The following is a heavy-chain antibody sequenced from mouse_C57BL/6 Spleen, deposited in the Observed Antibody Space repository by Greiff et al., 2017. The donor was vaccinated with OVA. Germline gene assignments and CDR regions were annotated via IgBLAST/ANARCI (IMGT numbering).Heavy chain of an antibody. CDR2: IYPGSGST. CDR1: GYTFTSYW. D-gene: IGHD2-10*01. CDR3: ARYPYYDPYYYAMDY. V-gene: IGHV1-55*01. Sequence: QVQLQQPGAELVKPGASVKMSCKASGYTFTSYWITWVKQRPGQGLEWIGDIYPGSGSTNYNEKFKSKATLTVDTSSSTAYMQLSSLTSEDSAVYYCARYPYYDPYYYAMDYWGQGTSVTVSS. J-gene: IGHJ4*01.